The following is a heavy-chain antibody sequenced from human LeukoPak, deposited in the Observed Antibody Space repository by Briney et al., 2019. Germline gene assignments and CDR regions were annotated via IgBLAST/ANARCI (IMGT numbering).Heavy chain of an antibody. Sequence: GGSLRLSCAVTGLTFRNYAMSWVRQAPGKGPEWVSDISGSGGVTHYADSVKGRFSISRDNSKNTLYLQMSSLTAEDTAVYFCAKSRSGSANWALQIFDNWGQGTLVTVSS. CDR3: AKSRSGSANWALQIFDN. CDR1: GLTFRNYA. J-gene: IGHJ4*02. CDR2: ISGSGGVT. D-gene: IGHD1-1*01. V-gene: IGHV3-23*01.